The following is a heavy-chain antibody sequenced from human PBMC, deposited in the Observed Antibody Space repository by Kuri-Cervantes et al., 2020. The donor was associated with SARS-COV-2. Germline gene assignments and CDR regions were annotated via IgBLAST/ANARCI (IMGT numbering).Heavy chain of an antibody. D-gene: IGHD1-1*01. Sequence: GESLKISCSASGFTFNAYSMHWVRQAPGKGLEYVSAISSNGETTYYADSVKGRFIISRGNSKNTLFLQMSGLRAEDTAVYFCVTRGGSEAFDVWGQGTMVTVSS. CDR1: GFTFNAYS. V-gene: IGHV3-64D*06. J-gene: IGHJ3*01. CDR3: VTRGGSEAFDV. CDR2: ISSNGETT.